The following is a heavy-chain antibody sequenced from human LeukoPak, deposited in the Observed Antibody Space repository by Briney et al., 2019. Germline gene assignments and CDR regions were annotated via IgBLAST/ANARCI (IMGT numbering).Heavy chain of an antibody. Sequence: SGPTLVKPTQTLTLTCTFSGFSLSASAEGVGLIRQPPGKALEWLAFFVWDDDKRYSPSLKTRLSIIKDTSKNQVVLTMTNMEPVDSGTYYCAHRLLKYRVTTPGAPWFDPWGQGTQVTVSS. V-gene: IGHV2-5*02. CDR3: AHRLLKYRVTTPGAPWFDP. D-gene: IGHD1/OR15-1a*01. CDR2: FVWDDDK. J-gene: IGHJ5*02. CDR1: GFSLSASAEG.